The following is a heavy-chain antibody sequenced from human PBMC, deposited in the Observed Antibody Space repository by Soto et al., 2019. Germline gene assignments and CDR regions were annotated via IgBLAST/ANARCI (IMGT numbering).Heavy chain of an antibody. CDR1: GYTFTSYG. Sequence: QVQLVQSGAEVKKPGASVKVSCEASGYTFTSYGISWLRQAPGQGLEWMGWISAYKGNTNYAQKLQGRVTMTTDTSTSAAYMELGCPGSDAASVQRCVRDWFGVDLWGQGTLVTLSP. D-gene: IGHD3-16*01. CDR2: ISAYKGNT. V-gene: IGHV1-18*01. J-gene: IGHJ5*02. CDR3: VRDWFGVDL.